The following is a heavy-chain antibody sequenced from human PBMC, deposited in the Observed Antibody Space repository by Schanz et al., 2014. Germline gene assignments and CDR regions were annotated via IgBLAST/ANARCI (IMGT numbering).Heavy chain of an antibody. CDR3: AKEGSIYWDRSVDY. Sequence: QVQLVESGGGLVKPGGSLRLSCEASRFTFSSYSFNWVRQAPGKGLEWVSFIYGGSTYYTDSVKGRFTISRDNSKNTLSLQMNSLRAEDTAVYYCAKEGSIYWDRSVDYWGQGTLVTVSS. CDR2: IYGGST. J-gene: IGHJ4*02. V-gene: IGHV3-NL1*01. CDR1: RFTFSSYS. D-gene: IGHD1-26*01.